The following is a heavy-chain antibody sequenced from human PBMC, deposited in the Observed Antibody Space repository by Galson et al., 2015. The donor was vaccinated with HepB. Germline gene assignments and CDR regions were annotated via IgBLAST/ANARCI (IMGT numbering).Heavy chain of an antibody. CDR1: GGTFSSYA. CDR2: IIPIFGTA. J-gene: IGHJ4*02. D-gene: IGHD1-1*01. CDR3: ARGQIKGLQLERWRFDY. Sequence: SVKVSCKAPGGTFSSYAISWVRQAPGQGLEWMGGIIPIFGTANYAQKFQGRVTITADESTSTAYMELSSLRSEDTAVYYCARGQIKGLQLERWRFDYWGQGTLVTVSS. V-gene: IGHV1-69*13.